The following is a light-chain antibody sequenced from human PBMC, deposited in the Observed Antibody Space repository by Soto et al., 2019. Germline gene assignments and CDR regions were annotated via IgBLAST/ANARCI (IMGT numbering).Light chain of an antibody. Sequence: QPVLTKPVSVSGSPGQSITISCTGTSSDVGGYNAVSWYQQHPGRAPKLMIYDVSNRPSGISNRFSGSKSGSTASLTISGLQAEDDADYYCSSYTRSGVYVFGAGTKVTVL. V-gene: IGLV2-14*01. J-gene: IGLJ1*01. CDR2: DVS. CDR3: SSYTRSGVYV. CDR1: SSDVGGYNA.